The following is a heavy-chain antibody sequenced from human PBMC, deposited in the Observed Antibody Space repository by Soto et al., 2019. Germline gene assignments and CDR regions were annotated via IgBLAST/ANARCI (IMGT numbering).Heavy chain of an antibody. CDR2: ISGSGGST. D-gene: IGHD1-26*01. J-gene: IGHJ6*02. Sequence: GGSLRLSCAASGFTFSSYAMSWVRQAPGKGLEWVSAISGSGGSTYYADSVKGRFTIARDNSKNTLYLQMNSLRAEDTAVYYCAAGWELLYYYGMDVWGQGTTVTVSS. CDR3: AAGWELLYYYGMDV. V-gene: IGHV3-23*01. CDR1: GFTFSSYA.